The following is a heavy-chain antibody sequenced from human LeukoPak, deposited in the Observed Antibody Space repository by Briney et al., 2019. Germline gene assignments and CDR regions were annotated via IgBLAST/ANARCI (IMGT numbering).Heavy chain of an antibody. D-gene: IGHD6-13*01. CDR1: GFTFSSYG. CDR3: AKDVSSSWYYFDY. Sequence: GGSLRLSCAASGFTFSSYGMHWVRQAPGEGLEGGAVISYDGINKYYADSVKGRFTISRDNSKNTLYLQMNSLRAEDTAVYYCAKDVSSSWYYFDYWGQGTLVTVSS. V-gene: IGHV3-30*18. CDR2: ISYDGINK. J-gene: IGHJ4*02.